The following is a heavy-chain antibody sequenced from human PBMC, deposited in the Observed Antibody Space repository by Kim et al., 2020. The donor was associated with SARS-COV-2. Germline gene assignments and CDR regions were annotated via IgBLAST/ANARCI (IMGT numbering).Heavy chain of an antibody. J-gene: IGHJ1*01. CDR1: GFTFSNYA. V-gene: IGHV3-30*03. CDR2: ITNDGTNK. Sequence: GGSLRLSCIVSGFTFSNYAMNWVRQAPGKGLEWVAVITNDGTNKYYADSVKGRFTITRDNSNNTLFLQMDSLRAEDTAVYRCARGPYYDTSGLFYHWRQGTRVSVSS. D-gene: IGHD3-22*01. CDR3: ARGPYYDTSGLFYH.